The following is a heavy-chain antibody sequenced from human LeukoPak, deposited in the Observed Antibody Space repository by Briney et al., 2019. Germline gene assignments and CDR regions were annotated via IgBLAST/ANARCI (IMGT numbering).Heavy chain of an antibody. CDR3: VRRAAATGDFDY. CDR2: IYPGDSDT. J-gene: IGHJ4*02. Sequence: GESLKISCKGSGYSFTSYWIGWVRQMPGKGLEWMGIIYPGDSDTRYSPSFQGQVTISADKSITTAYMQWSSLKASDSGMYYCVRRAAATGDFDYWGQGTLVTVSS. V-gene: IGHV5-51*01. CDR1: GYSFTSYW. D-gene: IGHD6-13*01.